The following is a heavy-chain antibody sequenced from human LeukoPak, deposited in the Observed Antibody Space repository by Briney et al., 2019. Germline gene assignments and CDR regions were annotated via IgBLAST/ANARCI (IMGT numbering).Heavy chain of an antibody. V-gene: IGHV1-18*01. CDR1: GYTFTSYG. J-gene: IGHJ6*03. Sequence: ASVKVSCKASGYTFTSYGISWVRQAPGQGLEWMGWISAYDGNTNYAQKLQGRVTMTTDTSTSTAYVELRSLRSDDTAVYYCARVGGTAAGTPYYMDVWGEGTTVTISS. D-gene: IGHD6-13*01. CDR2: ISAYDGNT. CDR3: ARVGGTAAGTPYYMDV.